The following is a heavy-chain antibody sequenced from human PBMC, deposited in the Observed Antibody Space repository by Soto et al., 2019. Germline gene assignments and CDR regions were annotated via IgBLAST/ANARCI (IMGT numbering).Heavy chain of an antibody. D-gene: IGHD2-15*01. V-gene: IGHV3-23*01. Sequence: EVQRLESGGGLVQPGGSLRLSCAVSGFTFRNYTMAWVRQAPGKGLEWVSRITGSGSNTYYADSVKGRFTISRDNSKNTLVLQMKSLGAEDTAKYCCAKGNGRYCSGSYCYCDYWGQGALVTVSS. CDR1: GFTFRNYT. J-gene: IGHJ4*02. CDR2: ITGSGSNT. CDR3: AKGNGRYCSGSYCYCDY.